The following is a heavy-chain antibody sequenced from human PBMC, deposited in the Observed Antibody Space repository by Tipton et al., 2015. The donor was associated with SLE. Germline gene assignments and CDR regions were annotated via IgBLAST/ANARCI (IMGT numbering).Heavy chain of an antibody. CDR3: ARQLRDFGVAGSGGWFDP. Sequence: TLSLTCTVSGGSISTSSYYWGWIRQSPGKGLVWIGSIYYSETTFYNPSLKSRVTISIDTSSNRFSLNLSSVTAADTAVYYCARQLRDFGVAGSGGWFDPWGQGTLITVSS. D-gene: IGHD3-3*01. CDR1: GGSISTSSYY. J-gene: IGHJ5*02. V-gene: IGHV4-39*01. CDR2: IYYSETT.